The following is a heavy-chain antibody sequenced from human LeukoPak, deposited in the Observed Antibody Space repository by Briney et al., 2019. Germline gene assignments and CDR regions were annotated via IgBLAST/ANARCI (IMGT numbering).Heavy chain of an antibody. V-gene: IGHV4-59*01. Sequence: SETLSLTCTVSGGSISRYYWSWIRQPPGKGLEWIAYIYYSGSTSYNPSLKSRVTISVATSKNQFSLKLSSVTAADTAVYYCARARGHTYYYGSGRGSAFDIWGQGTMVTVSS. CDR3: ARARGHTYYYGSGRGSAFDI. CDR1: GGSISRYY. CDR2: IYYSGST. D-gene: IGHD3-10*01. J-gene: IGHJ3*02.